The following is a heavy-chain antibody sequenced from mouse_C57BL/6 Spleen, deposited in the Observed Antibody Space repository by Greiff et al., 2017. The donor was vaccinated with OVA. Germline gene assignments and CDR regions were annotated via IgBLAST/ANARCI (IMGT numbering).Heavy chain of an antibody. CDR3: ARDWDLGRCAY. CDR1: GFTFSSYA. V-gene: IGHV5-4*01. D-gene: IGHD3-3*01. J-gene: IGHJ3*01. Sequence: EVQVVESGGGLVKPGGSLKLSCAASGFTFSSYAMSWVRQTPEKRLEWVATISDGGSYTYYPDNVKGRFTISRDNAKNNLYQQMSHLKSEDTAMYYCARDWDLGRCAYWGQGTLVTVSA. CDR2: ISDGGSYT.